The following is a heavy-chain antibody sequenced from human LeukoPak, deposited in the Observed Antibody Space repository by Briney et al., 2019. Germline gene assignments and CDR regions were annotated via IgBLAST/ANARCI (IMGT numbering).Heavy chain of an antibody. CDR2: INPNNGGT. CDR3: AREMESATVVTPGY. V-gene: IGHV1-2*02. Sequence: GASVKVSCKASGYTFTGYYMHWVRQAPGQGLEWMGWINPNNGGTNYARKFQGRVTMTRGTSINTANMELSSLRSDDTALYYCAREMESATVVTPGYWGQGTLVTVSS. J-gene: IGHJ4*02. D-gene: IGHD4-23*01. CDR1: GYTFTGYY.